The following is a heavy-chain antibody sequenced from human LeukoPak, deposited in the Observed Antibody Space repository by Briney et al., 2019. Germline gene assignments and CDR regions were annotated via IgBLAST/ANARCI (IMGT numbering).Heavy chain of an antibody. J-gene: IGHJ6*04. Sequence: PGGSLRLSCVASGFTFNTYTLNWVRQAPGKGLEWIASISSRSDYKYYAPSVRGHFTISRDNAKNSLYLQMNSLRAEDTAVYYCAELGITMIGGVWGKGTTVTISS. CDR1: GFTFNTYT. CDR3: AELGITMIGGV. D-gene: IGHD3-10*02. V-gene: IGHV3-21*01. CDR2: ISSRSDYK.